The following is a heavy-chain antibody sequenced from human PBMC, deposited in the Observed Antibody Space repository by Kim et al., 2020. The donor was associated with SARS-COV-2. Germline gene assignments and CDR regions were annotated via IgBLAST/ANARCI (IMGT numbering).Heavy chain of an antibody. Sequence: SGSPNYSPSLKTRVTISVDSSKIQFSLRLSSVTAADTAVYFCARGVAFDIWGQGTMVTVSS. J-gene: IGHJ3*02. CDR3: ARGVAFDI. V-gene: IGHV4-34*01. CDR2: SGSP.